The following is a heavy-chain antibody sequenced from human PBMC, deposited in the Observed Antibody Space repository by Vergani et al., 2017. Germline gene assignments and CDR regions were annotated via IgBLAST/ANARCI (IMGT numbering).Heavy chain of an antibody. D-gene: IGHD5-18*01. V-gene: IGHV3-43D*03. CDR3: AKDSGYSYGSDCYFDL. Sequence: DVQLVESGGVVVQPGGSLRLSCAAFGFTFDDYAMHWVRQAPGKGLEWVSLISWDGGSTYYADSVKGRFTISRDNSKNALYLQMNSLRAEDTALYYCAKDSGYSYGSDCYFDLWGRGTLVTVSS. CDR1: GFTFDDYA. CDR2: ISWDGGST. J-gene: IGHJ2*01.